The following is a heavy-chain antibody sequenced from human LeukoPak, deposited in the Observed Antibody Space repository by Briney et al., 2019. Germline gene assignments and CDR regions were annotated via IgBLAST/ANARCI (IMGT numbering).Heavy chain of an antibody. V-gene: IGHV4-39*02. D-gene: IGHD2-15*01. CDR3: ARPLGYCSGGSCYGDAFDI. J-gene: IGHJ3*02. CDR2: IYYSGTT. CDR1: GGSISSSTYY. Sequence: SETLSLTCTVSGGSISSSTYYWGWIRQPPGKGLEWIGNIYYSGTTFYNPSLKSRVTISLDTSKNHFSLKLSSVTAADTAVYYCARPLGYCSGGSCYGDAFDIWGQGTMVTVSS.